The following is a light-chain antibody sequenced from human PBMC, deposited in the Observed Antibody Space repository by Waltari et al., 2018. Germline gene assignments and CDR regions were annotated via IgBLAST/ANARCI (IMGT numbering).Light chain of an antibody. J-gene: IGLJ3*02. Sequence: QSALTQPASVSGSPGQSVTISSTGPSSDVGRYDIVSWYQQHPGNAPKPIICDVSKRPSGVSDRFSGSKSGDTASLTISGLQFEDEADYYCCSYAGNYIWVFGGGTRLTVL. V-gene: IGLV2-23*02. CDR3: CSYAGNYIWV. CDR1: SSDVGRYDI. CDR2: DVS.